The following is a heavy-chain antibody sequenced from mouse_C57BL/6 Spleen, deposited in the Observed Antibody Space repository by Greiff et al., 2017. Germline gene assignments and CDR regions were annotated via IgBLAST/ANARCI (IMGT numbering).Heavy chain of an antibody. D-gene: IGHD1-2*01. Sequence: EVQLVESGGGLVKPGASLKLSCAASGFTFSGYGMHWVRQAPGKGLEWVGYIGSGSSTTYYADTVKGRFTMSRDNATNTPCLQLTSLRSEDTAMYYCAGYCCGGWAFDVWGTGTTVTVSS. CDR1: GFTFSGYG. CDR2: IGSGSSTT. CDR3: AGYCCGGWAFDV. V-gene: IGHV5-17*01. J-gene: IGHJ1*03.